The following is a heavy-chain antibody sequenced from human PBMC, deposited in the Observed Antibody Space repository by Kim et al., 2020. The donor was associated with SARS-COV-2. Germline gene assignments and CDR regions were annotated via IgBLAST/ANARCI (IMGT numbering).Heavy chain of an antibody. D-gene: IGHD4-17*01. Sequence: NYNPFLKSRVTISVDTSKNQFSLKLSSVTTADTAVYYCARVTDYGGNSDYWGQGTLVTVSS. V-gene: IGHV4-34*01. CDR3: ARVTDYGGNSDY. J-gene: IGHJ4*02.